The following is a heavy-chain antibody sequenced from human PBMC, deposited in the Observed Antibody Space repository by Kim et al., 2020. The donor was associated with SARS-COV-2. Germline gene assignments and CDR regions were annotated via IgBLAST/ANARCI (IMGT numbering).Heavy chain of an antibody. Sequence: NPSLKSRVTISVDTSKNQFSLKLSSVTAADTAVYYCARGDTAMVRAPPNYWGQGTLVTVSS. CDR3: ARGDTAMVRAPPNY. D-gene: IGHD5-18*01. J-gene: IGHJ4*02. V-gene: IGHV4-59*09.